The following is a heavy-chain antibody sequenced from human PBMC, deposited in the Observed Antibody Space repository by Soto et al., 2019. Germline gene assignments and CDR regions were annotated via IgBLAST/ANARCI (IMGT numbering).Heavy chain of an antibody. D-gene: IGHD3-16*02. J-gene: IGHJ6*01. CDR1: GYTFTSYG. CDR2: ISAYNGNT. CDR3: AREDYDYVWVSYRYSISYYYYGMDV. Sequence: ASVKVSCKASGYTFTSYGISWVRQAPGQGLEWMGWISAYNGNTNYAQKLQGRVTMTTDTSTSTAYMELRSLRSDDTAVYYCAREDYDYVWVSYRYSISYYYYGMDVWGQGTTVTVSS. V-gene: IGHV1-18*01.